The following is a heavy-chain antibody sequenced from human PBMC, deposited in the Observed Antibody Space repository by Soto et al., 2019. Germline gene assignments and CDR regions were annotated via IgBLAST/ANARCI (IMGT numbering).Heavy chain of an antibody. CDR3: ARASSGISGAIDC. CDR2: IKEDGSEK. Sequence: EVQLVESGGGLVQPGGSLRLSCAASAFTFGNYWMSWVRQAPGKGLECVAKIKEDGSEKYYVDSVKGRFTISRDNANNSVYLQMNRLTVEDTAMYYCARASSGISGAIDCWGQGTLVTVSS. J-gene: IGHJ4*02. V-gene: IGHV3-7*04. CDR1: AFTFGNYW. D-gene: IGHD3-22*01.